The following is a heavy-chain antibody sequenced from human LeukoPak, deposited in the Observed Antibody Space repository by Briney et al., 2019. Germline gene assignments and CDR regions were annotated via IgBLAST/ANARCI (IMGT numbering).Heavy chain of an antibody. J-gene: IGHJ3*02. CDR3: ARRHPGSGDVFDI. Sequence: SETLSLTRTVSGGSISSYYWSWIRQPAGKGLEWIGRIYTSGSTNYNPSLKNRVTMSVDTSKNQFSLKLSSVTAADTAVYYCARRHPGSGDVFDIWGQGTMATVPS. CDR1: GGSISSYY. CDR2: IYTSGST. V-gene: IGHV4-4*07. D-gene: IGHD3-10*01.